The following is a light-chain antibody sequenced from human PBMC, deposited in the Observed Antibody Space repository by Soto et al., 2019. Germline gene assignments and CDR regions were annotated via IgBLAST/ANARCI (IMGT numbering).Light chain of an antibody. CDR3: QKYGGSPRT. J-gene: IGKJ1*01. CDR1: QSISQS. V-gene: IGKV3-20*01. CDR2: DAS. Sequence: EVVLTQSPGTLSLSPGERATLSCRASQSISQSLAWYQQRPGQSHRLLIYDASRRATGIPARFTGSGFGTDFTLTIRRLAPEDLAVYYCQKYGGSPRTFGQGTKVDI.